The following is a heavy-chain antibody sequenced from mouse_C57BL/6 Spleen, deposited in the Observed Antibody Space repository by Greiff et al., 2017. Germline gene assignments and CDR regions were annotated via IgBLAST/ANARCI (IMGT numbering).Heavy chain of an antibody. CDR3: ARRLVDYFDY. J-gene: IGHJ2*01. CDR1: GYTFTSYW. CDR2: IYPGSGST. Sequence: QVHVKQPGAELVKPGASVKMSCKASGYTFTSYWITWVKQRPGQGLEWIGDIYPGSGSTNYNEKFKSKATLTVDTSSSTAYMQLSSLTSEDSAVYYCARRLVDYFDYWGQGTTLTVSS. D-gene: IGHD1-3*01. V-gene: IGHV1-55*01.